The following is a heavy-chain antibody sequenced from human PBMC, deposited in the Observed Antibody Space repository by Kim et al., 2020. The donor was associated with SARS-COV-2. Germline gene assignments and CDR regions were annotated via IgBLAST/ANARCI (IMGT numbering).Heavy chain of an antibody. V-gene: IGHV1-18*01. J-gene: IGHJ4*02. Sequence: YAPKREGRVTMTTDTATRTACMELRSLRSDDTAVYYCARDGIVAAASFDYWGQGTLVTVSS. CDR3: ARDGIVAAASFDY. D-gene: IGHD2-2*01.